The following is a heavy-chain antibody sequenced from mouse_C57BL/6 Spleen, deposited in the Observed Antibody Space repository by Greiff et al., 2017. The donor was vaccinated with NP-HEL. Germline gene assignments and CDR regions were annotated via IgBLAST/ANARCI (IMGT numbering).Heavy chain of an antibody. Sequence: QVQLQQPGAELVRPGSSVKLSCKASGYTFTSYWMHWVKQRPIQGLEWIGNIDPSDSETHYNQKFKDKATLTVDKSSSTAYMQLSSLTSEDSAVFYCARGSKAMDYWGQGTSVTVSS. CDR1: GYTFTSYW. D-gene: IGHD2-5*01. CDR3: ARGSKAMDY. V-gene: IGHV1-52*01. J-gene: IGHJ4*01. CDR2: IDPSDSET.